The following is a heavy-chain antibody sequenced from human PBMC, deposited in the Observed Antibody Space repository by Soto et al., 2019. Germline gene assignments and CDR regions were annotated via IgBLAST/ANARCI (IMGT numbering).Heavy chain of an antibody. Sequence: GESLKISCAASGFTFSSYAMSWVRQAPGKGLEWVSAISGSGGSTYYADSVKGRFTISRDNSKNTLYLQMNSLRAEDTAVYYCAKGVNFDYDFWSGYYLDYYYYGMDVWGQGTTVTVSS. D-gene: IGHD3-3*01. J-gene: IGHJ6*02. CDR1: GFTFSSYA. CDR2: ISGSGGST. CDR3: AKGVNFDYDFWSGYYLDYYYYGMDV. V-gene: IGHV3-23*01.